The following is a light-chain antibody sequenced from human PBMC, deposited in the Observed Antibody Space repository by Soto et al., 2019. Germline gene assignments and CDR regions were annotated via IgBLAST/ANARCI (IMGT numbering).Light chain of an antibody. V-gene: IGKV2-28*01. CDR2: LGS. Sequence: EIVMTQSPLSLPVTPGEPASISCRSSQSLLHSNGYNYLDWYLQKPGQSPQLLIYLGSNRASGVPDRFGGSVSGTDFTLKISRVEAEDVGVYYCMQALQTPYTFGQETKLEIK. J-gene: IGKJ2*01. CDR3: MQALQTPYT. CDR1: QSLLHSNGYNY.